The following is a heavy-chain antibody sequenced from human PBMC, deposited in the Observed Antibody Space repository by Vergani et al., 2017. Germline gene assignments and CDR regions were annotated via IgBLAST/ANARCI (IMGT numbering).Heavy chain of an antibody. D-gene: IGHD3-10*01. V-gene: IGHV4-61*02. Sequence: QVQLQESGPGLVKPSQTLSLTCTVSGGSISSGSYYWSWIRQPAGKGLEWIGRIYTSGSTNYNPSLKSRVTITVDTSKNQFSLKLSSVTAADTAVYYCARERVEYFYGSGRTMGYFDYWGQGTLVTVSS. CDR2: IYTSGST. CDR1: GGSISSGSYY. CDR3: ARERVEYFYGSGRTMGYFDY. J-gene: IGHJ4*02.